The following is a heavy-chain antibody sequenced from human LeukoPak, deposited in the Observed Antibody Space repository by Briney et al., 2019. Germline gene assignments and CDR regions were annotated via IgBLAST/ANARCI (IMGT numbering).Heavy chain of an antibody. CDR3: ARGIVVVAQLGFYFYYMDV. CDR2: ISGSGGST. V-gene: IGHV3-23*01. J-gene: IGHJ6*03. Sequence: GSLRLSCAASGFTFSSSAMSWVRQAPGKGLEWVSGISGSGGSTYYADSVKGRFTISRDNFKNTLYLQMNSLRAEDTAVYYCARGIVVVAQLGFYFYYMDVWGKGTTVTISS. D-gene: IGHD2-15*01. CDR1: GFTFSSSA.